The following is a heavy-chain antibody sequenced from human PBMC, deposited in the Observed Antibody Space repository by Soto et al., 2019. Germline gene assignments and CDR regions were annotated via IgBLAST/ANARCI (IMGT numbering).Heavy chain of an antibody. J-gene: IGHJ3*02. CDR3: ARHSSGWYVGAFDI. CDR1: GGSISSYY. D-gene: IGHD6-19*01. CDR2: IYYSGST. Sequence: SETLSLTCTVSGGSISSYYWSWIRQPPGKGLEWIGYIYYSGSTNYNPSLKSRVTISVDTSKNQFSLKLSSVTAADTAVYYCARHSSGWYVGAFDIWGQGAMVTVSS. V-gene: IGHV4-59*08.